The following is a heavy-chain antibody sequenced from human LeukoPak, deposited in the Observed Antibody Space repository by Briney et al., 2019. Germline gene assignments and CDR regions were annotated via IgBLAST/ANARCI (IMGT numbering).Heavy chain of an antibody. V-gene: IGHV3-21*01. Sequence: GGSLRLSCAASGFTFSSYSMNWVRQAPGKGLEWVSSISSSSSYIYYADSVKGRFTISRDNAKNSLYLQMNSLRAEDTAVYYCARVMVRGVSSYYYYGMDVWGQGTTVTVSS. CDR2: ISSSSSYI. CDR1: GFTFSSYS. J-gene: IGHJ6*02. CDR3: ARVMVRGVSSYYYYGMDV. D-gene: IGHD3-10*01.